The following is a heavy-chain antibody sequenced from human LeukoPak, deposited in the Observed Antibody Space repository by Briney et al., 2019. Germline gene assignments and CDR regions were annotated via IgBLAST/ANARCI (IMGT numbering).Heavy chain of an antibody. CDR1: GFSFSTNA. CDR3: VNGRIEGVIIDAFDI. J-gene: IGHJ3*02. V-gene: IGHV3-64D*06. D-gene: IGHD3-10*01. Sequence: GGSLRLSCSASGFSFSTNAMHWVRQAPGKGLEYVSAIISNGGSTYYADSVKRRFTISRDNSKNMVFLQMSSLRAEDTAVYYCVNGRIEGVIIDAFDIWGQGTVVTVSS. CDR2: IISNGGST.